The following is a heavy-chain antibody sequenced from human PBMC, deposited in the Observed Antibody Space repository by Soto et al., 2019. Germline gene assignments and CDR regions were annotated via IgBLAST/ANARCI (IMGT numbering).Heavy chain of an antibody. CDR3: AKDGMGIVVVPAANRFDP. D-gene: IGHD2-2*03. J-gene: IGHJ5*02. CDR1: GFTFSSYA. Sequence: EVQLLESGGGLVQPGGSLRLSCAASGFTFSSYAMSWVRQAPGKGLEWVAAISCSGGSTYYADSVKGRFTISRDNSKNTLDLQMNSLRAEETAVYYCAKDGMGIVVVPAANRFDPWGQGTLVTVSS. CDR2: ISCSGGST. V-gene: IGHV3-23*01.